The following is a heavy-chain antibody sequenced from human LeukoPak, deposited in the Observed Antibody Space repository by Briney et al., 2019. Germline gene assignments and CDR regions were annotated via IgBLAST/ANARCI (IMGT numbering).Heavy chain of an antibody. V-gene: IGHV3-53*01. CDR1: GFAVSSNY. CDR3: ARAMMEHAFDI. Sequence: GGSLRLSCASSGFAVSSNYKSWVRQAPGKGLEWVSIIYSGGTTYYADSVKGRFTISRDNSKNTLYLQMNSLRAEDTAVYYCARAMMEHAFDIWGQGTMVTVSS. CDR2: IYSGGTT. J-gene: IGHJ3*02. D-gene: IGHD3-22*01.